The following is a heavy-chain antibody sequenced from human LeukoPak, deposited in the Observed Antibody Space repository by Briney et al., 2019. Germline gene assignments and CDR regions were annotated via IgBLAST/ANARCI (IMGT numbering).Heavy chain of an antibody. D-gene: IGHD1-26*01. CDR1: AYTSD. V-gene: IGHV1-18*01. Sequence: ASVKVSCNASAYTSDISWVRQAPGQGLEWMGWISTDNGNTNYAQRLQGRVTLTTDTSTSTAYMEVRSLRSDDTAVYYCARGGGSSPSGLDYWGQGTLVTVSS. CDR3: ARGGGSSPSGLDY. J-gene: IGHJ4*02. CDR2: ISTDNGNT.